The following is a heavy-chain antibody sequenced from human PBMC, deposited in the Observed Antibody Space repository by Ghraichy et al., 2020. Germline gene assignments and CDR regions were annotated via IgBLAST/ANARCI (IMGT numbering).Heavy chain of an antibody. CDR1: GYSLTELS. J-gene: IGHJ1*01. CDR2: FDPEDGEI. CDR3: AWSSSSGYSLGLPEYFQY. D-gene: IGHD6-19*01. V-gene: IGHV1-24*01. Sequence: ASVKVSCKVSGYSLTELSMHWVRQAPGKGLEWMGGFDPEDGEIVYAQKFQGRVTMTEDTSTDTAYMELSSLRSEDTAIYYCAWSSSSGYSLGLPEYFQYWGQGALVTVSS.